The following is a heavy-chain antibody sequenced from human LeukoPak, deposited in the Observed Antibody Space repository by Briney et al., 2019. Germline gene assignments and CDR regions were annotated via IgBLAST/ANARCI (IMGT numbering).Heavy chain of an antibody. V-gene: IGHV3-74*01. CDR1: GFTFSNYW. Sequence: PGGSLRLSCAASGFTFSNYWMHWVRQAPGKGLVWVSRINGDGSSTSYADPVKGRFTISRDNAKNTLYLYMNSLRAEDTAVYYCARDGSSWSNWLDPWGQGTLVTVSS. D-gene: IGHD6-13*01. J-gene: IGHJ5*02. CDR3: ARDGSSWSNWLDP. CDR2: INGDGSST.